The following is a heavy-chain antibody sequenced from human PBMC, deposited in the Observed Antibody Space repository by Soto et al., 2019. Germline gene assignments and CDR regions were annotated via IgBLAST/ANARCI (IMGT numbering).Heavy chain of an antibody. V-gene: IGHV1-2*02. J-gene: IGHJ4*02. CDR1: GYTFTANY. CDR2: MLPSSGGT. Sequence: ASVKVSCKASGYTFTANYLHWVRQAPGQGLDYMGWMLPSSGGTYYAQKFRGRVTMTRDTSISTAYMELSGLRYDDTAIYYCVRDYRALWESDYWGQGTLVTVSS. CDR3: VRDYRALWESDY. D-gene: IGHD1-26*01.